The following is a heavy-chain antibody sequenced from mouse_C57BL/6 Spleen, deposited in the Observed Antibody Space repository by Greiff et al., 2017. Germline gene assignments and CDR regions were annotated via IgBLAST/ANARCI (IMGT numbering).Heavy chain of an antibody. CDR2: IDPSDSET. J-gene: IGHJ4*01. CDR3: TRNYGNSHAMDY. Sequence: QVQLKQPGAELVRPGSSVKLSCKASGYTFTSYWMHWVKQRPIQGLEWIGNIDPSDSETHYNQKFKDKATLTLDKSSSTAYIQLISLTSEDSAVYYCTRNYGNSHAMDYWGQGTSVTVSS. V-gene: IGHV1-52*01. CDR1: GYTFTSYW. D-gene: IGHD1-1*01.